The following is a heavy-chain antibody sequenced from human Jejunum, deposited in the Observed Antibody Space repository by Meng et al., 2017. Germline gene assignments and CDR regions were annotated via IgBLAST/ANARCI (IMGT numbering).Heavy chain of an antibody. CDR1: GGSMNSAGHY. CDR2: IHYSGGT. J-gene: IGHJ1*01. Sequence: QVQLTGSGPGLVKHAQTLSITCTVSGGSMNSAGHYWSWIRQDPGKGLEWIGYIHYSGGTYYNPSLKSRVTISVDTSKNQFSLKLNSVSAADTAVYYCARATAGNSEYFQNWGQGTLVTVSS. V-gene: IGHV4-31*03. CDR3: ARATAGNSEYFQN. D-gene: IGHD4-23*01.